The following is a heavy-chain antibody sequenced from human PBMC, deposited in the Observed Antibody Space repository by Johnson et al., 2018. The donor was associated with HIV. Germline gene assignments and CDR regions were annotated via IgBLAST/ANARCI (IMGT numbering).Heavy chain of an antibody. V-gene: IGHV3-23*04. CDR3: ARERIGYSSSGDAFDI. D-gene: IGHD6-13*01. CDR2: ISGSGGST. J-gene: IGHJ3*02. Sequence: VQLVESGGGVVQPGRSLRLSCAASGYTFSTYAMHWIRQAPGKGLEWVSAISGSGGSTYYADSVKGRFTISRDNSKNTLDLQMNSLRAEDTAGYYCARERIGYSSSGDAFDIWGQGTMVTVSS. CDR1: GYTFSTYA.